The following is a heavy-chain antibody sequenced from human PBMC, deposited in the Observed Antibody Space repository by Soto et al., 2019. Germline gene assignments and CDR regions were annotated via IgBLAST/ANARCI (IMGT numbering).Heavy chain of an antibody. D-gene: IGHD6-13*01. CDR3: ARDPGYSSSWYFSYYYYGMDV. CDR1: GDSVSSNSAA. Sequence: KQSQTLSLTCAISGDSVSSNSAAWNWIRQSPSRGLEWLGRTYYRSKWYNDYAVSVKSRITINPDTSKNQFSLQLNSVTPEDTAVYYCARDPGYSSSWYFSYYYYGMDVWGQGTTVTVSS. V-gene: IGHV6-1*01. CDR2: TYYRSKWYN. J-gene: IGHJ6*02.